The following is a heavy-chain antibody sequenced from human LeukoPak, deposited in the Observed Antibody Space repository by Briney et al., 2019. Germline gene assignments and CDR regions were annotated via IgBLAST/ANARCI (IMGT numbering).Heavy chain of an antibody. CDR2: ISSSSSYI. Sequence: GGPLRLSCAASGFTFSSYSMNWVRQAPGKGLEGVSFISSSSSYIYYADSVKGRFTISRDNAKNSLYLQMNSLRAEDTAVYYCARDRDWSVLYDASDIWGQGTMVTVSS. V-gene: IGHV3-21*01. CDR3: ARDRDWSVLYDASDI. D-gene: IGHD3/OR15-3a*01. CDR1: GFTFSSYS. J-gene: IGHJ3*02.